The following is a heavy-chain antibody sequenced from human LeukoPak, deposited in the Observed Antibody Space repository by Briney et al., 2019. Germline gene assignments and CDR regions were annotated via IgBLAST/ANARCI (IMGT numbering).Heavy chain of an antibody. CDR1: GGSIGSGGYY. V-gene: IGHV4-30-2*01. CDR3: ARDELGDSFDI. D-gene: IGHD2-21*02. J-gene: IGHJ3*02. CDR2: IYHSGST. Sequence: SETLSLTCTVSGGSIGSGGYYWSWIRQPPGKGLEWIGYIYHSGSTYYNPSLKSRVTISVDRSKNQFSLKLSCVTAADTAVYYCARDELGDSFDIWGQGTMVTVSP.